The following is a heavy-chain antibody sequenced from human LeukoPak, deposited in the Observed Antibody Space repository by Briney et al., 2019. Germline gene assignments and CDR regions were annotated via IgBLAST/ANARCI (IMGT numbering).Heavy chain of an antibody. CDR1: GFTFSSYG. CDR2: ISSSSSYI. J-gene: IGHJ4*02. D-gene: IGHD5-12*01. CDR3: ARLATNGGYGY. V-gene: IGHV3-21*01. Sequence: GRSLRLSCAASGFTFSSYGMHWVRQAPGKGLEWVSSISSSSSYIYYAGSVKGRFTISRDNAKNSLYLQMNSLRTEDTAVYYCARLATNGGYGYWGQGTLVTVSS.